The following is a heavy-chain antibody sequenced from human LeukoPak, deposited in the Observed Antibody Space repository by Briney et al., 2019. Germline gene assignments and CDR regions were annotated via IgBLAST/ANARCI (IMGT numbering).Heavy chain of an antibody. V-gene: IGHV4-34*01. Sequence: PLETLSLTCAVYGGSFSGYYWRWIRQPPGKGLEWIGEINHSGSTNCNPSLKSRVTISVDTSKNQFSLKLSSVTAADTAVYYCARCSKWPYYYYYYYMDVWGKGTTVTVSS. CDR3: ARCSKWPYYYYYYYMDV. CDR2: INHSGST. CDR1: GGSFSGYY. J-gene: IGHJ6*03. D-gene: IGHD5-12*01.